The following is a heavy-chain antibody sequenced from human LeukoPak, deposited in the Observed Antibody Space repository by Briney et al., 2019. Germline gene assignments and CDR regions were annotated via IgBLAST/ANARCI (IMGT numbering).Heavy chain of an antibody. D-gene: IGHD2-15*01. CDR1: GYTFTSYW. CDR2: IYPGDSDT. CDR3: ARVGVPAAEWLRGYFDH. V-gene: IGHV5-51*01. J-gene: IGHJ4*02. Sequence: GESLKISCKNSGYTFTSYWIGWVRQMPGKGLEWVGIIYPGDSDTRYSPSFQGQVTISADKSISTAYLQWSSLKASDTAMYYCARVGVPAAEWLRGYFDHWGQGTLVTVSS.